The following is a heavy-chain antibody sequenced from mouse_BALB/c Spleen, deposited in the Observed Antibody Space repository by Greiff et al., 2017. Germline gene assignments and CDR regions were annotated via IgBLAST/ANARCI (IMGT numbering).Heavy chain of an antibody. CDR2: ISDGGSYT. Sequence: EVQLVESGGGLVKPGGSLKLSCAASGFTFSDYYMYWVRQTPEKRLEWVATISDGGSYTYYPDSVKGRFTISRDNAKNNLYLQMSSLKSEDTAMYYCARGGLRTMDYWGQGTSVTVSS. CDR1: GFTFSDYY. V-gene: IGHV5-4*02. J-gene: IGHJ4*01. CDR3: ARGGLRTMDY. D-gene: IGHD6-5*01.